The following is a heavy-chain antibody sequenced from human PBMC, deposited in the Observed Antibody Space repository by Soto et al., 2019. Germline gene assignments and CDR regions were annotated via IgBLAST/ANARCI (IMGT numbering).Heavy chain of an antibody. CDR3: AKDSAPDYGDPSFDY. J-gene: IGHJ4*02. Sequence: GGSLRLSCAASGFTFGSYAMSWVRQAPGKGLEWVSAISGSGGSTYYADSVKGRFTISRDNSKNTLYLQMNSLRAEDTAVYYCAKDSAPDYGDPSFDYWGQGTLVTVSS. D-gene: IGHD4-17*01. CDR2: ISGSGGST. CDR1: GFTFGSYA. V-gene: IGHV3-23*01.